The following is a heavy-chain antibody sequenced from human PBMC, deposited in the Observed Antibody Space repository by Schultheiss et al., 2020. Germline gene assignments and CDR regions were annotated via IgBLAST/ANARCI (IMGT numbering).Heavy chain of an antibody. CDR2: IIPIFGTA. J-gene: IGHJ4*02. V-gene: IGHV1-69*05. CDR1: GGTFSSYA. CDR3: ARIVSVTKGLDY. D-gene: IGHD4-17*01. Sequence: SVKVSCKASGGTFSSYAISWVRQAPGQGLEWMGGIIPIFGTANYAQKFRGRVTITSDRSVSTAYMELSSLRSEDTAVYYCARIVSVTKGLDYWGQGTLVTVSS.